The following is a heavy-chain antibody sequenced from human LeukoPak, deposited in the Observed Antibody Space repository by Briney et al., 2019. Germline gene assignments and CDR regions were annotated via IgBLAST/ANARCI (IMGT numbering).Heavy chain of an antibody. V-gene: IGHV1-69*05. CDR1: GGTFSSYA. CDR3: ARDLLSESEKSRYVDTAMVTRFDY. J-gene: IGHJ4*02. D-gene: IGHD5-18*01. Sequence: GASVKVSCKASGGTFSSYAISWVRQAPGQGLEWMGGIIPIFGTANYAQKFQGRVTITTDASTSTAYMELSSLRSEDTAVYYCARDLLSESEKSRYVDTAMVTRFDYWGQGTLVTVSS. CDR2: IIPIFGTA.